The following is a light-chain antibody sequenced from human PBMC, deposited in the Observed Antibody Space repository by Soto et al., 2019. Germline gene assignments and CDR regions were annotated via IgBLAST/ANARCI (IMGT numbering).Light chain of an antibody. Sequence: EIVLTQSPAPLSLSPGERATLSCRASQSVSSYLAWYQQKPGQAPRLLISDASNRATGIPARFSGSGSGTDFTLTISSLEPEDFAVYYCQQRSNWPYTFGQGTKLEI. J-gene: IGKJ2*01. CDR3: QQRSNWPYT. V-gene: IGKV3-11*01. CDR2: DAS. CDR1: QSVSSY.